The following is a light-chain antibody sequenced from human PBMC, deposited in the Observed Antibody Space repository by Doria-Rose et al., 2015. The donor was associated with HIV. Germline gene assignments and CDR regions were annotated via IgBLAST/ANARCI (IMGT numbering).Light chain of an antibody. Sequence: TQSPGTLSLSPGERATLSCRVSQSFSSNYLDWYQQKPGQAPSLLIYDGSTRATGIPDRFSAGGSGTDFTLTINRLEPEDFALYYCHQYGTSWTFGQGTKVEI. CDR1: QSFSSNY. J-gene: IGKJ1*01. CDR3: HQYGTSWT. CDR2: DGS. V-gene: IGKV3-20*01.